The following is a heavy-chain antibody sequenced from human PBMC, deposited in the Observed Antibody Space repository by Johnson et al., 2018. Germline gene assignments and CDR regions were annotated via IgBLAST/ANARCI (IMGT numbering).Heavy chain of an antibody. CDR3: AGTYYDDSSGYPAYFQH. Sequence: EELLESGAEVKKPGSSVEVSCKASGGTFSSYAISWVRQAPGQGLEWMGGIIPIFGTATDAQKFQGRVMHTADESTSTAYMELSSLRSEDPAVYYGAGTYYDDSSGYPAYFQHWGQGTLVTVSS. CDR2: IIPIFGTA. V-gene: IGHV1-69*01. CDR1: GGTFSSYA. D-gene: IGHD3-22*01. J-gene: IGHJ1*01.